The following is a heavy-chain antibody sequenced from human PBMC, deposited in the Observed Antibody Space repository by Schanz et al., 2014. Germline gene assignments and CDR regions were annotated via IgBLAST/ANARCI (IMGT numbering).Heavy chain of an antibody. CDR3: ARGIITMVRGGDVGAFDI. Sequence: QVQLVESGGGVVRPGRSLRLSCATSGFTFSRFGMHWVRQAPGKGPEWVALVWSDGNTKYYVDSVKGRFTISRDNSMNTLHLQMDGLRAEDTAVYYCARGIITMVRGGDVGAFDIWGQGTMVTVSS. D-gene: IGHD3-10*01. V-gene: IGHV3-33*01. CDR1: GFTFSRFG. J-gene: IGHJ3*02. CDR2: VWSDGNTK.